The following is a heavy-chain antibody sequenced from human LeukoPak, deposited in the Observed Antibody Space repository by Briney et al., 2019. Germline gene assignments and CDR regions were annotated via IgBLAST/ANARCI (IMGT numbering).Heavy chain of an antibody. J-gene: IGHJ2*01. CDR1: DFSLRNSGVG. CDR3: ARLTVAGWYFDL. CDR2: IYWDDDK. D-gene: IGHD6-19*01. V-gene: IGHV2-5*02. Sequence: ESGPTLVKPTQTLTLTCTFSDFSLRNSGVGVGWIRQPPGMALEWLALIYWDDDKRYSPSLKSRLTITKDTSENQVVLTMTNMDPVDTATYYCARLTVAGWYFDLWGRGTLVTLST.